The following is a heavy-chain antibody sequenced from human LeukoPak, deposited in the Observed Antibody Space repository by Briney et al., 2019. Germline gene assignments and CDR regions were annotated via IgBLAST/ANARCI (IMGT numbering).Heavy chain of an antibody. Sequence: GGSLRLSCAASGFTFSNTLMSWVRQAPGKGLEWVGRIKSKSYGWATDYAAPVQGRFIISRDDSKNTLYLQMNSLKTEDTAVYYCTTYEGVYWGQGTLVTVSA. CDR3: TTYEGVY. CDR2: IKSKSYGWAT. J-gene: IGHJ4*02. CDR1: GFTFSNTL. D-gene: IGHD3-10*01. V-gene: IGHV3-15*01.